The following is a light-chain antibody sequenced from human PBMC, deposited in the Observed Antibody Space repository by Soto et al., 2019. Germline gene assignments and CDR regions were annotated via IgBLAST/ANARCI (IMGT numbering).Light chain of an antibody. CDR2: DVS. Sequence: QSALTQPASVSGSPGQPITISCTGTSSDVGSFDSVAWYQHNPGKAPKLMIYDVSNRPSGVSSRFSGSKSGNTASMSISGRQTEDEANYSCSSFTTSSTLVFGTGTKVSVL. J-gene: IGLJ1*01. CDR3: SSFTTSSTLV. V-gene: IGLV2-14*01. CDR1: SSDVGSFDS.